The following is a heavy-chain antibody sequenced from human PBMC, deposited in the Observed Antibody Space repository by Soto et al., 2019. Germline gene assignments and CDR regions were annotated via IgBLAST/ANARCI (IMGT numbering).Heavy chain of an antibody. CDR3: AKSPTLQLWPGALFDY. CDR1: GGTFSSYA. V-gene: IGHV1-69*01. Sequence: QVQLVQSGAEVKKPGSSVKVSCKASGGTFSSYAISWVRQAPGQGLEWMGGISPLCGTANYAQKFQGRVTITADESTSKAYMELSSLRSEDTAVYYCAKSPTLQLWPGALFDYWGQGTLVTVSS. D-gene: IGHD5-18*01. CDR2: ISPLCGTA. J-gene: IGHJ4*02.